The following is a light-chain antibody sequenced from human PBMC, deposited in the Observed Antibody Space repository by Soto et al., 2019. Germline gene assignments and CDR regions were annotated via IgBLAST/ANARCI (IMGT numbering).Light chain of an antibody. CDR3: QSYDSRLSGLYV. CDR1: SSNIGAGYD. CDR2: GNS. J-gene: IGLJ1*01. V-gene: IGLV1-40*01. Sequence: QSVLTQPPSVSGAPGQRVTISCTGSSSNIGAGYDVHWYQQLPGTAPKLLIYGNSNRPSGVPDRFSGSKSGTSASLAITGLQAEDEADYYCQSYDSRLSGLYVFGTGTKRTVL.